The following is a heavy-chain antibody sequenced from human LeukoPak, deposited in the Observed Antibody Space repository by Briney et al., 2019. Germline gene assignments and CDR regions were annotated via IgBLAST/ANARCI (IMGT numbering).Heavy chain of an antibody. CDR1: GFTFSDYY. D-gene: IGHD3-22*01. V-gene: IGHV3-11*04. CDR3: AKDGDDCIDY. Sequence: GGSLRLSCAASGFTFSDYYMSWLRQAPGKGLEWVSYISPSDNGIYYADSVEGRFTISRDNSKNTLYLQMNSLRAEDTAVYYCAKDGDDCIDYWGQGTLVTVSS. CDR2: ISPSDNGI. J-gene: IGHJ4*02.